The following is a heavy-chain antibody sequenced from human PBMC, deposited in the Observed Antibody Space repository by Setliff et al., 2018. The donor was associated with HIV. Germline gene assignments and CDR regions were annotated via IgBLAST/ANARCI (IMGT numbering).Heavy chain of an antibody. J-gene: IGHJ5*02. V-gene: IGHV1-69*13. D-gene: IGHD6-13*01. Sequence: GASVKVSCKASGGTFSSYAISWVRQAPGQGLEWMGGIIPIFGTANYAQKFQGRVTITADESTNTAYMELSSLRSEDTAVYYCASGEYSSSWSFRRKNNWFDPWGQGTLVTVSS. CDR1: GGTFSSYA. CDR2: IIPIFGTA. CDR3: ASGEYSSSWSFRRKNNWFDP.